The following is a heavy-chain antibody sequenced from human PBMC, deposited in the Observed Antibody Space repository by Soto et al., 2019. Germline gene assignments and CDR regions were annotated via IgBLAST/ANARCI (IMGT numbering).Heavy chain of an antibody. CDR3: XKLGYYDSSGTNSTLDY. D-gene: IGHD3-22*01. J-gene: IGHJ4*02. Sequence: GGSLRLSCAASGFTFSSYGMHWVRQAPGKGLEWVAVISYDGSNKYYADSVKGRFTISRDNSKNTLYLQMNSLRAEDTAVYYCXKLGYYDSSGTNSTLDYWGQGTLVTVSS. V-gene: IGHV3-30*18. CDR2: ISYDGSNK. CDR1: GFTFSSYG.